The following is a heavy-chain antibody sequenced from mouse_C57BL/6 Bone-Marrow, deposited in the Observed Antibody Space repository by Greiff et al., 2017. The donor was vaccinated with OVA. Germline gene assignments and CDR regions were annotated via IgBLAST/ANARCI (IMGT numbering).Heavy chain of an antibody. Sequence: EVKLVESGGDLVKPGGSLKLSCAASGFTFSSYGMSWVRQTPDKRLEWVATISSGGSYTYYPDSVKGRFTISRDNAKNTLYLQMSSLKSEDTAMYYCARHVVADYWGQGTTLTVSS. J-gene: IGHJ2*01. CDR3: ARHVVADY. CDR1: GFTFSSYG. CDR2: ISSGGSYT. D-gene: IGHD1-1*01. V-gene: IGHV5-6*02.